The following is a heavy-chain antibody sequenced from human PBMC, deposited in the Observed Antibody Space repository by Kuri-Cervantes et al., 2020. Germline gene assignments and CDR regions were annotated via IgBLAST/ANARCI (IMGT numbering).Heavy chain of an antibody. CDR2: VYYGDNT. CDR1: GASISSKY. CDR3: ARTGGANWIDP. Sequence: SETLSLTCTVSGASISSKYWSWIRQPAGKGLEWIGYVYYGDNTKYNPSLRGRVTMSLDTSRDQFFLRLTSVTAADTAVYYCARTGGANWIDPWGQGTLVTVSS. J-gene: IGHJ5*02. D-gene: IGHD3-10*01. V-gene: IGHV4-59*01.